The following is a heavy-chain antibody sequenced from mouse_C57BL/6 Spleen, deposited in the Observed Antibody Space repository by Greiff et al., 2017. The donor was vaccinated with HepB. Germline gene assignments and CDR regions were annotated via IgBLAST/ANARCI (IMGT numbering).Heavy chain of an antibody. CDR2: IDPSDSET. CDR1: GYTFTSYW. Sequence: QVQLQQPGAELVRPGSSVKLSCKASGYTFTSYWMHWVKQRPIQGLEWIGNIDPSDSETHYNQKFKDKATLTVDKSSSTAYMQLSSLTSEDSAVYYCARGGGSSHYYAMDYWGQGTSVTVSS. J-gene: IGHJ4*01. CDR3: ARGGGSSHYYAMDY. V-gene: IGHV1-52*01. D-gene: IGHD1-1*01.